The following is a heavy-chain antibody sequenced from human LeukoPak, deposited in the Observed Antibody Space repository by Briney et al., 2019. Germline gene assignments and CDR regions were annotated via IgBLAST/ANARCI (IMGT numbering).Heavy chain of an antibody. CDR3: ARDRGVDTAMVMDY. CDR2: ISAYNGNT. CDR1: GYTFTSYG. V-gene: IGHV1-18*01. Sequence: ASVKVSCKASGYTFTSYGISWVRQAPGQGLEWVGWISAYNGNTNYAQKLQGRVTMTTDTSASTDYMELRSLRSDGTAVYYCARDRGVDTAMVMDYWGQGTLVTVSS. D-gene: IGHD5-18*01. J-gene: IGHJ4*02.